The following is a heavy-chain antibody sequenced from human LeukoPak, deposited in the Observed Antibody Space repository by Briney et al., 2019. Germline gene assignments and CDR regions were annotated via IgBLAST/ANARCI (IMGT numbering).Heavy chain of an antibody. Sequence: ASVKVSCKASGYTFTSYDINWARQATGQGLEWMGWMNPNSGNTGYAQKFQGRVTMTRNTSISTAYMELSSLRSEDTAVYYCARGQSYSSSWYPACYYYGMDVWGQGTTVTVSS. CDR1: GYTFTSYD. CDR3: ARGQSYSSSWYPACYYYGMDV. D-gene: IGHD6-13*01. J-gene: IGHJ6*02. CDR2: MNPNSGNT. V-gene: IGHV1-8*01.